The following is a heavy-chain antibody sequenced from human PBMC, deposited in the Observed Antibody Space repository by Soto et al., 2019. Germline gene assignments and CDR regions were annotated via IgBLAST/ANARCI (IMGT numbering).Heavy chain of an antibody. V-gene: IGHV1-3*01. Sequence: KFQGRVTITRDKSASTAYMELSSLRSEDTAVYYCARDVGATGDWGQGTLVTVSS. J-gene: IGHJ4*02. CDR3: ARDVGATGD. D-gene: IGHD1-26*01.